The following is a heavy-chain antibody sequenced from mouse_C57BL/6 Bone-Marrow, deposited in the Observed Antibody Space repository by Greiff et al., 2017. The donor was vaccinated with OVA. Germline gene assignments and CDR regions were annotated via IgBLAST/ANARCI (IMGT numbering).Heavy chain of an antibody. J-gene: IGHJ1*03. D-gene: IGHD2-3*01. Sequence: DVMLVESGGGLVQSGRSLRLSCATSGFTFSDFYMEWVRQAPGKGLEWIAASRNKANDYTTEYSASVKGRFIVSRDTSQSILYLQMNALRAEDTAIYYCARDGGVYDVYYRHWYFDVWGTGTTVTVSS. V-gene: IGHV7-1*01. CDR2: SRNKANDYTT. CDR3: ARDGGVYDVYYRHWYFDV. CDR1: GFTFSDFY.